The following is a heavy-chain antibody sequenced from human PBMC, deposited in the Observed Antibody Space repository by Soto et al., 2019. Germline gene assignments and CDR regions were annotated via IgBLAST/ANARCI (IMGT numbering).Heavy chain of an antibody. V-gene: IGHV3-30*18. CDR2: ISYHGSNE. CDR1: AFTFSNYG. CDR3: AKVGDFYNLYGHFDY. Sequence: QVQLVESGGGVVPPGRSLRLSCAASAFTFSNYGMHWVRQAPGKGLEWVAVISYHGSNEYYADSVRGRFTISRDNSKNTLYLQMNSLRAEDTAVYYCAKVGDFYNLYGHFDYWGQGTLVTVSS. D-gene: IGHD1-26*01. J-gene: IGHJ4*02.